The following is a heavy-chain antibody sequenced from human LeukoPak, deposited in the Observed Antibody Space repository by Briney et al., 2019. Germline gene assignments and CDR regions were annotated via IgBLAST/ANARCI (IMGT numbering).Heavy chain of an antibody. CDR2: ISSSSSTI. D-gene: IGHD6-13*01. Sequence: PGGSLRLSCAASGFTFSSYSMNWVRQAPGKGLEWVSYISSSSSTIYYADSVKGRFTISRDNSKNTLYLQMNSLRAEDTAVYYCAKFLTSSFSSWFDPWGQGTLVTVSS. CDR1: GFTFSSYS. CDR3: AKFLTSSFSSWFDP. V-gene: IGHV3-48*01. J-gene: IGHJ5*02.